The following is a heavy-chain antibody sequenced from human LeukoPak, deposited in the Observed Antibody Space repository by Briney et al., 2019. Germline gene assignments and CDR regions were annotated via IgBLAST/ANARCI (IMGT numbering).Heavy chain of an antibody. CDR2: ITPNSGGT. CDR3: ARGLGGIAAAGTDRYFDY. J-gene: IGHJ4*02. CDR1: GYPFTGNY. Sequence: ASVKVSCKASGYPFTGNYMHWLRQAPGQGLEWMGRITPNSGGTNYAQKFQGRVTMTRDTSISTAYMELSRLRSDDTAVYYRARGLGGIAAAGTDRYFDYWGQGTLVTVSS. V-gene: IGHV1-2*06. D-gene: IGHD6-13*01.